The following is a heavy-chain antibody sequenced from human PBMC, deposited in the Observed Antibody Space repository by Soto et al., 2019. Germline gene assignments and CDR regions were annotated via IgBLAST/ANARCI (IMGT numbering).Heavy chain of an antibody. V-gene: IGHV3-21*01. D-gene: IGHD6-13*01. Sequence: GGSLRLSCAASGFTFRSFTMNWVRQAPGKGLEWVSTISSNSAYIYYTDALRGRFTISRDNAKNSLHLQMNSLRAEDTAVYYCTRDASRDSSARGWFDPWGPGTPVTVSS. CDR1: GFTFRSFT. CDR2: ISSNSAYI. J-gene: IGHJ5*02. CDR3: TRDASRDSSARGWFDP.